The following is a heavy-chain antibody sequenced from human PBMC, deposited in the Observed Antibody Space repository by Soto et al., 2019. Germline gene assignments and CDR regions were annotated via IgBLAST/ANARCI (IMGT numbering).Heavy chain of an antibody. Sequence: QLQESGPGLVKPSETLSLTCSLSGGSMSSYFWSWLRQPPGRGLEWIGHISDSGSTNYKTSLKSRFIISLDTSKNQYSQRLTSVSAADTAVYYCARGGSSSWYGFYYFDNWGQGTLVTVSS. CDR2: ISDSGST. D-gene: IGHD6-13*01. CDR3: ARGGSSSWYGFYYFDN. J-gene: IGHJ4*02. V-gene: IGHV4-59*12. CDR1: GGSMSSYF.